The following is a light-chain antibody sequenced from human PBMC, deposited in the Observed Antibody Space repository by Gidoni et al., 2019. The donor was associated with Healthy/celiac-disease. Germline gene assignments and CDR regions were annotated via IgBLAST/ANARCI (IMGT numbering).Light chain of an antibody. V-gene: IGLV1-44*01. Sequence: QSVLTQPPSSSGTPGQRVTISCSGSSSNIGSNTVNWYQQLPGTAPKLLIYSNNQRPPGVPDRCSGSKSGTTAALAISGLQSEDEADYYCAAWDDSRNGPVFGGGTKLTVL. CDR1: SSNIGSNT. J-gene: IGLJ2*01. CDR3: AAWDDSRNGPV. CDR2: SNN.